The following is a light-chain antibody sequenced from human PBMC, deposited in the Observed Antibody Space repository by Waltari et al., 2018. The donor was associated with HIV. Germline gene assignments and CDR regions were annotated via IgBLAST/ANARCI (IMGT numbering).Light chain of an antibody. Sequence: QSALTQPASVSGSPGQSITISCTGTSSDVGSYNLVSWYQQHPGKAPKLMIYEVSKRPSGFSNRVSGSKSGNTSSLTISGIQAEDEADYYCCSYAGSSTYVFGTGTKVTVL. CDR1: SSDVGSYNL. V-gene: IGLV2-23*02. CDR3: CSYAGSSTYV. CDR2: EVS. J-gene: IGLJ1*01.